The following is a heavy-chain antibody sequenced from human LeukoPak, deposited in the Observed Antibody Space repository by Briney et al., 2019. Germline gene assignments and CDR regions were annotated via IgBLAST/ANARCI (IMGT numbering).Heavy chain of an antibody. Sequence: ASVKVSCKASGYTFTGYYMHWVRQAPGQGLEWMGWINPNSGGTNYAQKFQGRVTMTRDTSISTAYMELSRLRSDDTAVYYCAREGGSGSYYNDYYFDYWGQGTLVTVSS. CDR1: GYTFTGYY. CDR2: INPNSGGT. D-gene: IGHD3-10*01. J-gene: IGHJ4*02. CDR3: AREGGSGSYYNDYYFDY. V-gene: IGHV1-2*02.